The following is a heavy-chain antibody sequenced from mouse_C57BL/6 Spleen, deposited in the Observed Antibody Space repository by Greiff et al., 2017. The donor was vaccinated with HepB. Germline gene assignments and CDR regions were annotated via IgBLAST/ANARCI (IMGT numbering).Heavy chain of an antibody. V-gene: IGHV2-2*01. CDR3: ASAYYSNSWFAY. J-gene: IGHJ3*01. CDR2: ICSGGST. Sequence: VKLMESGPGLVQPSQSLSITCTVSGFSLTSYGVHWVRQSPGKGLEWLGVICSGGSTDYNAAFISRLSISKDNSKSQVFFKMNSLQADDTAIYYCASAYYSNSWFAYWGQGTLVTVSA. CDR1: GFSLTSYG. D-gene: IGHD2-5*01.